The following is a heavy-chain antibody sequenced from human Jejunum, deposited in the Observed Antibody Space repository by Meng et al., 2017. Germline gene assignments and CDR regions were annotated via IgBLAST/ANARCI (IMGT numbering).Heavy chain of an antibody. CDR3: ARHCGYRSGCHQYFDY. Sequence: QVQLQQWGAGLLKPSETLSLTCAVYGGSFSGYYWTWIRQPPGKGLEWIGEINHSGSTNYNPSLKSRVTISVDTSENQSSLKLSSVTAADTAVYHCARHCGYRSGCHQYFDYWGQGILVTVSS. J-gene: IGHJ4*02. D-gene: IGHD6-19*01. CDR2: INHSGST. CDR1: GGSFSGYY. V-gene: IGHV4-34*01.